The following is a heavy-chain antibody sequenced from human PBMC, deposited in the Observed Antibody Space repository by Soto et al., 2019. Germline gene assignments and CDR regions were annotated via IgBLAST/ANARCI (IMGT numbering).Heavy chain of an antibody. V-gene: IGHV1-46*01. CDR2: INSNGDST. D-gene: IGHD2-2*01. CDR3: ARDFIDLIPGASKLGLDV. Sequence: ASVKVSCKASGYTLTSHNIYWVRQAPGQGLEWMGRINSNGDSTTYERKFQGRVTMTSDTSTSTVYLELSSLRSDDTAVYYCARDFIDLIPGASKLGLDVWGQGTTVTVS. CDR1: GYTLTSHN. J-gene: IGHJ6*02.